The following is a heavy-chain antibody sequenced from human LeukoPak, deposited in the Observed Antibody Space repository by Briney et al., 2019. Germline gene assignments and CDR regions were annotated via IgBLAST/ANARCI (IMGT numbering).Heavy chain of an antibody. J-gene: IGHJ4*02. CDR3: HADCSGGSCYSVDY. D-gene: IGHD2-15*01. Sequence: GASVKVSCKASGGTFSSYAISWVRQATGQGLEWMGGIIPIFGTANYAQKFQGRVTITADESTSTAYMELSSLRSEDTAVYYCHADCSGGSCYSVDYWGQGTLVTVSS. CDR1: GGTFSSYA. CDR2: IIPIFGTA. V-gene: IGHV1-69*01.